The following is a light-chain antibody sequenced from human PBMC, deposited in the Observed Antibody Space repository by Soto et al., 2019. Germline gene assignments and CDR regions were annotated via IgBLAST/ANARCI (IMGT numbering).Light chain of an antibody. CDR1: SSNIGAGYG. CDR2: NYV. Sequence: QSVLTQPPSVSGAPGQRVTISCAGTSSNIGAGYGVHWYQQLPGRAPKLLIHNYVNRPSGVPDRFSGSKSGTSASLAITGLQGEDEGDYYCQAWDSSTLYVFGTGTQLTVL. V-gene: IGLV1-40*01. CDR3: QAWDSSTLYV. J-gene: IGLJ1*01.